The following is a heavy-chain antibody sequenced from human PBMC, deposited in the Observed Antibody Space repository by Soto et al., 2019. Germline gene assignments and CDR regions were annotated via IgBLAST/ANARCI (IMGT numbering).Heavy chain of an antibody. CDR1: GFSLTSNDVG. Sequence: SGPTLVNPTQTLTLTCTFSGFSLTSNDVGVGWIRQPPGKALEWLALIYWDDDKRYSPSLKSRLTITKDTSKNQVVLRMTNMDPVDTATYYCAHSGYSRSSFDYWGQGTLVTVSS. D-gene: IGHD6-6*01. J-gene: IGHJ4*02. CDR2: IYWDDDK. CDR3: AHSGYSRSSFDY. V-gene: IGHV2-5*02.